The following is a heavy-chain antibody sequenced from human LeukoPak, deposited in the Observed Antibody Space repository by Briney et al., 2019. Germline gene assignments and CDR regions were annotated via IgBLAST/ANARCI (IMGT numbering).Heavy chain of an antibody. D-gene: IGHD4-17*01. J-gene: IGHJ6*03. Sequence: PGGSLRLSCAASGFTFDDYGTSWVRQAPGKGLEWVSGINWNGGSTGYADSVKGRFTISRDNAKNSLYLQMNSLRAEDTALYYCARVKFLPDDYGDDYYMDVWGKGTTVTVSS. V-gene: IGHV3-20*04. CDR3: ARVKFLPDDYGDDYYMDV. CDR2: INWNGGST. CDR1: GFTFDDYG.